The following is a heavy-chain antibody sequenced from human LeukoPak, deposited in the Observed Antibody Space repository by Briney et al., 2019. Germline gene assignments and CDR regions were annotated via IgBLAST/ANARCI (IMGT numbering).Heavy chain of an antibody. J-gene: IGHJ4*02. CDR2: IYHSGST. V-gene: IGHV4-38-2*02. CDR1: GYSISSGYY. D-gene: IGHD2-2*01. Sequence: SETLSLTCTVSGYSISSGYYWGWIRQPLGQGLEWIGSIYHSGSTYYNPSLKSRVTISVDTSKNQFSLKLSSVTAADTAVYYCARDPDIVVVPAAGWGQGTLVTVSS. CDR3: ARDPDIVVVPAAG.